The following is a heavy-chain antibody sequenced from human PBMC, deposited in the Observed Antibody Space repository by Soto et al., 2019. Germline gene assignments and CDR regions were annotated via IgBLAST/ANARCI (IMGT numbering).Heavy chain of an antibody. Sequence: QVQLVQSGAEVKKPGASVKVSCKASGYTFTSYDINWVRQATGQGLEWMGWMNPNSGNTGYAQKFQGRVTMTRNTSISTAYMELSSLRSEDTAVYYCARGDCSGGSCYGDNWFDPWGQGTLVTVSS. CDR1: GYTFTSYD. J-gene: IGHJ5*02. V-gene: IGHV1-8*01. D-gene: IGHD2-15*01. CDR3: ARGDCSGGSCYGDNWFDP. CDR2: MNPNSGNT.